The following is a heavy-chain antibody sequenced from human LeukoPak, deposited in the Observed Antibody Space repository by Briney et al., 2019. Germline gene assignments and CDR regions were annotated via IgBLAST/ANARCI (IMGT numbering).Heavy chain of an antibody. Sequence: SQTLSLTCAISGDSVSSNSATWNWIRQSPSRGLEWLGRTYYRSKWKNDYAVSVKSRITFNPDTSKNQFSLRLNSVTPEDTAVYYCVRGRDTAMGSWGQGTLVTVSS. CDR3: VRGRDTAMGS. J-gene: IGHJ4*02. D-gene: IGHD5-18*01. CDR1: GDSVSSNSAT. CDR2: TYYRSKWKN. V-gene: IGHV6-1*01.